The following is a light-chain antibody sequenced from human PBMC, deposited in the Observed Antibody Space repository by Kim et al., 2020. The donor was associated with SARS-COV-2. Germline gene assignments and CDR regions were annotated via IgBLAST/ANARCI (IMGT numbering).Light chain of an antibody. J-gene: IGKJ2*03. Sequence: SESVGDRVTITCRASQDIRSWLVWYQQKPGKAPKLLINAASSLESGVPARFSGRGSGTDFTLTITSLQPEDSASYYCQHSRSFPLSFGGGTKLEI. CDR3: QHSRSFPLS. V-gene: IGKV1-12*01. CDR2: AAS. CDR1: QDIRSW.